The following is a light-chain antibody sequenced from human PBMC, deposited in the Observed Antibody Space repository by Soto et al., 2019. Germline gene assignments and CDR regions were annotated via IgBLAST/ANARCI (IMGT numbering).Light chain of an antibody. CDR2: GAS. CDR1: QSVSSN. J-gene: IGKJ5*01. V-gene: IGKV3-15*01. CDR3: QQYNNWPRT. Sequence: EIVMTQSPATLSVSPGERATLSCRAGQSVSSNLAWYQQKPGQAPRLLIYGASTRATGIPARFSGSGSGTEFTLTISSLQSEDFAVYYCQQYNNWPRTFGQGTRLEN.